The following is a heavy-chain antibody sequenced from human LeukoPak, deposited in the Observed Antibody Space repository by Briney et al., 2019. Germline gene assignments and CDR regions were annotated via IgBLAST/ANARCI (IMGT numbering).Heavy chain of an antibody. CDR1: GYTFTGYY. CDR3: ARDSFGYDYDFDY. V-gene: IGHV1-2*02. Sequence: ASVKVSCKASGYTFTGYYVYWVRQAPGQGLEWMGWINPNSGDTNYAQKFQGRVTMTRDTSISTVYMDLSGLRSDDTAVYYCARDSFGYDYDFDYWGRGTLVTVSS. J-gene: IGHJ4*02. D-gene: IGHD4-17*01. CDR2: INPNSGDT.